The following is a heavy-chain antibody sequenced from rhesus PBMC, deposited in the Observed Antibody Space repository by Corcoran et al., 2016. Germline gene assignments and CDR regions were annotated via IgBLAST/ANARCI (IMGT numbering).Heavy chain of an antibody. D-gene: IGHD3-16*01. J-gene: IGHJ4*01. CDR2: IYGSGGST. CDR1: GGSISDSYY. Sequence: QVQLQESGPGLVKPSETLSLTCTVSGGSISDSYYWSWIRQPPGKGLAWMGRIYGSGGSTTYNPSLKSRVTISRDTSKNQFSLKLSSVTAADTAVYYCARSGSYYYFDYWGQGVLVTVSS. V-gene: IGHV4-92*01. CDR3: ARSGSYYYFDY.